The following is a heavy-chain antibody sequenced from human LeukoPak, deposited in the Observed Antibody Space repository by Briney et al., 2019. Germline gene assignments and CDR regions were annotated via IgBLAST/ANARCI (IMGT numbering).Heavy chain of an antibody. Sequence: ASVKVSCKASGYTFTGYYMHWVRQAPGQGLEWMGWINPNSGGTNYAQKFQGRVTMTRDTSISTAYMELSRLRSDDTAVYYCARPPSFYDSSGYWIYWGQGTLVTVSS. CDR1: GYTFTGYY. J-gene: IGHJ4*02. D-gene: IGHD3-22*01. CDR3: ARPPSFYDSSGYWIY. CDR2: INPNSGGT. V-gene: IGHV1-2*02.